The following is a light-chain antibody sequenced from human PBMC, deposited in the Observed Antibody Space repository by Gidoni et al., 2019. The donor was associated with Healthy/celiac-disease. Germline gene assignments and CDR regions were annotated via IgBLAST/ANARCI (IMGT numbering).Light chain of an antibody. CDR3: QQSYSTPWT. CDR1: QSISSY. J-gene: IGKJ1*01. V-gene: IGKV1-39*01. CDR2: AAS. Sequence: DIQMTQSPSSLSASLGDRVTITCRASQSISSYLNWYQQKPGKAPKLLIYAASSLQSGVPSRFSGSGSGTDFTLTISSLQPEDFATYYCQQSYSTPWTFXQXTKVEIK.